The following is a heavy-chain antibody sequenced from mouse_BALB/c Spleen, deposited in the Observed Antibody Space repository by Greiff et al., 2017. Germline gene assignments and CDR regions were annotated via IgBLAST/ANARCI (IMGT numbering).Heavy chain of an antibody. CDR1: GYTFTSYY. CDR3: ATSYGSSYAMDD. V-gene: IGHV1-12*01. Sequence: QVQLQQPGAELVKPGASVKMSCKASGYTFTSYYMHWVKQTPGQGLEWIGAIYPGNGDTSYNQKFKGKATLTADKSSSTAYMQLSSLTSEDSAVYYCATSYGSSYAMDDWGQGTSVTVSS. D-gene: IGHD1-1*01. CDR2: IYPGNGDT. J-gene: IGHJ4*01.